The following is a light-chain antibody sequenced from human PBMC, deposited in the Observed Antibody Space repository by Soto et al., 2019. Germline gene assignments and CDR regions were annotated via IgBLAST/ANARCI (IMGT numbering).Light chain of an antibody. CDR3: QQYSSSPPT. CDR1: QSLSSRY. J-gene: IGKJ4*01. V-gene: IGKV3-20*01. Sequence: EIVLTQSPGTLSLSPGDRATLSCRASQSLSSRYLAWYRQKPGQPPRLLIYGASNTATGIPDRFSGSGSGTDFTLTISSLEPGDFAVYYCQQYSSSPPTFGGGTKVEIK. CDR2: GAS.